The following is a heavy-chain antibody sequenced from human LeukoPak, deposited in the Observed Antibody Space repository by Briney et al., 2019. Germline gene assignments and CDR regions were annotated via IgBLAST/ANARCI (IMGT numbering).Heavy chain of an antibody. V-gene: IGHV7-4-1*02. CDR3: ASAWSGYCSGGSCFDY. CDR2: INTNTGNP. Sequence: ASVKVSCKASGYTFTSYAMNWVRQAPGQGLEWMGWINTNTGNPTYAQGFTGRFVFSLDTSVSTAYLQISSLKAEDTAVYYCASAWSGYCSGGSCFDYWGQGTLVTVSS. D-gene: IGHD2-15*01. J-gene: IGHJ4*02. CDR1: GYTFTSYA.